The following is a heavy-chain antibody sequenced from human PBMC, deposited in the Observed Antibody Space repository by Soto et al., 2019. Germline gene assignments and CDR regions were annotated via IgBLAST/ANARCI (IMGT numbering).Heavy chain of an antibody. CDR2: IYYSGST. Sequence: PSETLSLTCTVPGGSISSSSYYWGWIRQPPGKGLEWIGSIYYSGSTYYNPSLKSRVTISVDTSKNQFSLKLSSVTAADTAVYYCARRALIAARPFDYWGQGTLVTVYS. V-gene: IGHV4-39*01. D-gene: IGHD6-6*01. J-gene: IGHJ4*02. CDR1: GGSISSSSYY. CDR3: ARRALIAARPFDY.